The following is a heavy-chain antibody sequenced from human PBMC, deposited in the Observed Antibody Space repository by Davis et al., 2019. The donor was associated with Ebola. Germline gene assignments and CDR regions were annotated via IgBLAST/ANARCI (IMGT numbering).Heavy chain of an antibody. CDR1: GFTFSSYS. CDR2: ISSSSSTI. CDR3: ARRLDYYDSSGYYYDYYGMDV. Sequence: GESLKISCAAPGFTFSSYSMNWVRQAPGKGLEWVSYISSSSSTIYYADSVKGRFTISRDNAKNSLYLQMNSLRDEDTAVYYCARRLDYYDSSGYYYDYYGMDVWGQGTTVTVSS. J-gene: IGHJ6*02. D-gene: IGHD3-22*01. V-gene: IGHV3-48*02.